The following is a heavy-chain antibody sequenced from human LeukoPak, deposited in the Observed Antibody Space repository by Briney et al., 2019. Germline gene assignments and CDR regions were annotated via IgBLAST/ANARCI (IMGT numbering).Heavy chain of an antibody. CDR3: ARDSYGYGDPGHLRY. V-gene: IGHV3-33*01. CDR2: IWYDGSNR. Sequence: GRSLRLSCAASGFTFSSYGMHWVRQAPGKGLEWVAVIWYDGSNRYYADSVKGRFTIPRDNSKNTLYLQMNSLRAEDTAVYYCARDSYGYGDPGHLRYWGQGTLVTVSS. J-gene: IGHJ4*02. D-gene: IGHD4-17*01. CDR1: GFTFSSYG.